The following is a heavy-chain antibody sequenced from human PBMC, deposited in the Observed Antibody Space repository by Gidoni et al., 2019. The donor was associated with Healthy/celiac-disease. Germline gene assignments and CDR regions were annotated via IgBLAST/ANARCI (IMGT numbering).Heavy chain of an antibody. J-gene: IGHJ4*02. D-gene: IGHD2-21*02. Sequence: QVQLVQSGAEVKKPGSSVKVSCKASGGTFSSYAISWVRQAPGQGLEWMGGIIPILGTANYAQKFQGRVTITADESTSTAYMELSSLRSEDTAVYYCAGVYCGGDCWRRGFDYWGQGTLVTVSS. CDR1: GGTFSSYA. V-gene: IGHV1-69*01. CDR3: AGVYCGGDCWRRGFDY. CDR2: IIPILGTA.